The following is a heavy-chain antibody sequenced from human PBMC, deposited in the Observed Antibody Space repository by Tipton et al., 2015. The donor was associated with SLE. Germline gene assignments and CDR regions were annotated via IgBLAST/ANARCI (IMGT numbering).Heavy chain of an antibody. V-gene: IGHV4-61*02. Sequence: LRLSCTVSGGSISSSSYYWSWIRQPAGKGLEWIGRIYTSGSTNYNPSLKSRVTMSVDTSKNQFSLKLSSVTAADTAVYYCAAGRELPVNYWGQGTLVTVSS. CDR2: IYTSGST. D-gene: IGHD1-26*01. CDR1: GGSISSSSYY. CDR3: AAGRELPVNY. J-gene: IGHJ4*02.